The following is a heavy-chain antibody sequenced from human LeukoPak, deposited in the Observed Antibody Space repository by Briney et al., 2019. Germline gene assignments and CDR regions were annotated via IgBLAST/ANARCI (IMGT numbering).Heavy chain of an antibody. CDR3: TTDRTMKGY. D-gene: IGHD3-22*01. CDR1: GFTFSNAW. CDR2: IRSKTDGGTI. V-gene: IGHV3-15*01. J-gene: IGHJ4*02. Sequence: GGSLRLSCAASGFTFSNAWMAWVRQAPGKGLEWVGRIRSKTDGGTINYAAPVKDRFTISRDDSKNTLYLQMNSLEIEDMAVYFCTTDRTMKGYWGQGTLVTVSS.